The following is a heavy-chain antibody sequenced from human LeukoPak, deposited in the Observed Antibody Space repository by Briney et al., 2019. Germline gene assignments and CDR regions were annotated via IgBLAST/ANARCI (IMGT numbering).Heavy chain of an antibody. J-gene: IGHJ6*02. Sequence: GASVKVSCKASGYSFIRYHIHWVRQAPGQGLEWMGVLKLYDGSVSHAQKFQGRVTMTSDTSTSTVYMELSSLRSEDTAVYYCATGRIAVAGYYYGMDVWGQGTTVTVSS. CDR1: GYSFIRYH. CDR2: LKLYDGSV. V-gene: IGHV1-46*01. D-gene: IGHD6-19*01. CDR3: ATGRIAVAGYYYGMDV.